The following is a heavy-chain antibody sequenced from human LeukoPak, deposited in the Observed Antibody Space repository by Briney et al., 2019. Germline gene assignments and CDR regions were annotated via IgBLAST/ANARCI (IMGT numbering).Heavy chain of an antibody. CDR2: ISSSGSTI. CDR3: ANMQWFGELSYYLDY. D-gene: IGHD3-10*01. Sequence: GGSLRLSCAASGFTFSTYGMNWVRQAPGKGLEWVSYISSSGSTIYYADSVKGRFTISRDNAKNSLYLQMNSLRAEDTAVYYCANMQWFGELSYYLDYWGQGTLVTVSS. J-gene: IGHJ4*02. CDR1: GFTFSTYG. V-gene: IGHV3-48*03.